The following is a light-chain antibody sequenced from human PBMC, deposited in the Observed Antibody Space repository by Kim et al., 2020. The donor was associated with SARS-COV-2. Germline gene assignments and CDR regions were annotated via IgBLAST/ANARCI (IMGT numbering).Light chain of an antibody. CDR3: QKYNSAPWT. CDR1: QDIANS. V-gene: IGKV1-27*01. CDR2: GAA. J-gene: IGKJ1*01. Sequence: ASIGARVPITCRASQDIANSLAWYQQKPGKVPQVLIYGAATLQSGVPSRFSGSGSGTEFTLTIGSLQTEDVATYYCQKYNSAPWTFGPGTKVDIK.